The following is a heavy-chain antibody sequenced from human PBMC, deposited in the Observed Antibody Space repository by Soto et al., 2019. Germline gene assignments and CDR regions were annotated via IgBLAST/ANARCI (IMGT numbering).Heavy chain of an antibody. CDR3: AKESGGERYAAYFDL. Sequence: QVQLVESGGGVVQPGTSLRLACAASGFTLSNIGMQWVRQAPGKGLEWVAVISAGGNTKYYADSVKGRFTISRDNSKNTFFLQMNGLRTEDTVVYYCAKESGGERYAAYFDLWGQGTLVTVSA. CDR2: ISAGGNTK. CDR1: GFTLSNIG. J-gene: IGHJ4*02. V-gene: IGHV3-30*18. D-gene: IGHD2-21*01.